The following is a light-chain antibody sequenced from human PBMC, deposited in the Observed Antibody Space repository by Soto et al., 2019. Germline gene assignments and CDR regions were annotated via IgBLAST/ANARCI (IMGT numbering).Light chain of an antibody. CDR3: TSYTTSSTLV. Sequence: QSVLTQPASVSGSPGQSSTISCSGSSSDVGGYNYVSWYQQHPGKAPKLMIYDVSNRPSGVSDRFSGSKSGNTASLTISGRQAEDEADYYCTSYTTSSTLVFGGGTKLTVL. CDR2: DVS. J-gene: IGLJ2*01. CDR1: SSDVGGYNY. V-gene: IGLV2-14*01.